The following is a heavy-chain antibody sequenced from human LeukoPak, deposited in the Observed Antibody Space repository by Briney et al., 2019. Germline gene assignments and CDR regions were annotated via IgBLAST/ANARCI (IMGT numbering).Heavy chain of an antibody. D-gene: IGHD2-8*01. V-gene: IGHV4-34*01. CDR2: INHNGST. CDR3: ARHGD. J-gene: IGHJ4*02. CDR1: GGSFSNYY. Sequence: SETLSLTCAVYGGSFSNYYWSWIRQAPGKGLEWIGAINHNGSTKYTPSLKTRVTISVDASKNQFSLKLTSVTAADTAVYYCARHGDWGQGTLVTVSS.